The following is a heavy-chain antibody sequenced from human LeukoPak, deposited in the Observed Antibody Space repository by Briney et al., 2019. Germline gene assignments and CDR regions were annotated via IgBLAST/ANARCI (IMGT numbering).Heavy chain of an antibody. CDR2: IIPIFGTA. CDR1: GGTFSSYA. CDR3: ARHKSITYDVFDL. Sequence: ASVKVSCKASGGTFSSYAISWVRQAPGQGLEWMGGIIPIFGTANYAQKFQGRVTITADESTSTAYMELSSLRSEDTAVYYCARHKSITYDVFDLWGQGTMVTVSS. J-gene: IGHJ3*01. V-gene: IGHV1-69*13. D-gene: IGHD2/OR15-2a*01.